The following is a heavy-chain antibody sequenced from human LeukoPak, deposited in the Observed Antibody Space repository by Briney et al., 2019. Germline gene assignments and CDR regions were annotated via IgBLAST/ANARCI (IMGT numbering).Heavy chain of an antibody. V-gene: IGHV4-59*08. CDR3: ARLLYYGSGSYFNWFDP. D-gene: IGHD3-10*01. CDR2: IHYSGST. CDR1: RGSISGYY. J-gene: IGHJ5*02. Sequence: PAETLSLTCSVCRGSISGYYWSWIRQPPGKGLEWIGYIHYSGSTNYNPSLKSRVTISVDTSKNQFSLKLSSVTAADTAVYYCARLLYYGSGSYFNWFDPWGHRKPVSVSS.